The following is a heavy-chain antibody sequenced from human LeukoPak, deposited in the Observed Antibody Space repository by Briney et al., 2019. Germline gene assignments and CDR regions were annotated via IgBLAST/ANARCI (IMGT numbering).Heavy chain of an antibody. D-gene: IGHD3-22*01. Sequence: PSETLSLTCTVSGGSISSSSYYWGWIRQPPGKGLEWIGSIYYSGSTYYNPSLKSRVTISVDTSKNQFSLKLSSVTAADTAVYYCASLPRITMIVVVITRRVFAFDIWGQGTMVTVSS. CDR3: ASLPRITMIVVVITRRVFAFDI. CDR1: GGSISSSSYY. CDR2: IYYSGST. J-gene: IGHJ3*02. V-gene: IGHV4-39*01.